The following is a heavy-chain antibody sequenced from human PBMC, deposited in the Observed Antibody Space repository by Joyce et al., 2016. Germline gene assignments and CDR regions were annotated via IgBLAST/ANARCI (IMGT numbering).Heavy chain of an antibody. D-gene: IGHD2-2*01. J-gene: IGHJ4*02. CDR3: ARAGSRYDRRKGAFDF. CDR1: GVSINSGGYS. V-gene: IGHV4-30-2*01. CDR2: IYDNGYT. Sequence: TLSLTCDVSGVSINSGGYSWSWIRQPPGKGLEWIGYIYDNGYTYYTPSLRTRLTMSVDASRNQFSLNLVSVTAADTAVYYCARAGSRYDRRKGAFDFWGQGTQVTVSS.